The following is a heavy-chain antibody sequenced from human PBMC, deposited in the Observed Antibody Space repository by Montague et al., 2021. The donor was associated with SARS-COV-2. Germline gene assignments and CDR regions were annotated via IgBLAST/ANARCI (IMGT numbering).Heavy chain of an antibody. V-gene: IGHV4-4*02. CDR3: LRACAFDNRPPV. CDR2: IHHSGDT. J-gene: IGHJ4*02. D-gene: IGHD2/OR15-2a*01. Sequence: SETLSLTCGVSGDSIISTNCWSWVRQPPGKGLVWLGEIHHSGDTTYNPSSKSRVTISVDQSKNQYSLELNCVTAADTALYYCLRACAFDNRPPVWGQGVLVIVSS. CDR1: GDSIISTNC.